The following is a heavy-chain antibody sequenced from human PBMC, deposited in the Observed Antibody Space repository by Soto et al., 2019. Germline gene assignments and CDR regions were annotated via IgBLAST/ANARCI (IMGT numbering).Heavy chain of an antibody. CDR1: GFTFSNYA. V-gene: IGHV3-23*01. D-gene: IGHD3-16*02. J-gene: IGHJ4*02. CDR2: ISGSGETT. CDR3: AKVKSWTYLDF. Sequence: GWSLRLSCAASGFTFSNYAMTWVRQAPGRGLEWGSAISGSGETTYYADAVEGRITISRDNSKNTLYLQTNSLRAENTALYYCAKVKSWTYLDFWGQGTPVTVSS.